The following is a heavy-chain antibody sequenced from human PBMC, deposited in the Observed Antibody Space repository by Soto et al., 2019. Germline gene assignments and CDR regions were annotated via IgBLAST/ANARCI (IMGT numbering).Heavy chain of an antibody. Sequence: KPSETLSLTCAVYGGSFSGYYWSWIRQPPGKGLEWIGEINHSVSTNYNPSLKSRVTISVDTSKNQFSLKLSSVTAADTAVYYCARGGGGSYSSGAYWGQGTRFTFSS. D-gene: IGHD1-26*01. J-gene: IGHJ4*02. V-gene: IGHV4-34*01. CDR2: INHSVST. CDR1: GGSFSGYY. CDR3: ARGGGGSYSSGAY.